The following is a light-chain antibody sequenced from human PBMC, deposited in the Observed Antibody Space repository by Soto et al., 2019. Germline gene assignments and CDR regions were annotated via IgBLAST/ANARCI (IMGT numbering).Light chain of an antibody. V-gene: IGKV3-11*01. Sequence: EIVLTQSPATLSLSPGERATLSCRASQSVSRFFAWYQQKPGQAPRLLIYDTSSRATGIPARFSGSGSGTDFTLTISSLAPEYFAVYYCQPRGYTFRQGTKLEIK. J-gene: IGKJ2*01. CDR1: QSVSRF. CDR2: DTS. CDR3: QPRGYT.